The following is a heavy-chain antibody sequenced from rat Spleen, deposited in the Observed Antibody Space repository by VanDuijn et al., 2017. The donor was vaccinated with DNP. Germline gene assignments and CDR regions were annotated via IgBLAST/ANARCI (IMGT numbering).Heavy chain of an antibody. D-gene: IGHD5-1*01. J-gene: IGHJ2*01. CDR3: AIQLGVFDY. Sequence: SVPVDSPSCGFRWTWIRKFPGNKLEWMGYINNEGSTNYNPSLKSRFSITRDTSKNQFFLQVNSVRNEDTATYYCAIQLGVFDYWGQGVMVIVSS. CDR1: VDSPSCGFR. V-gene: IGHV3-3*01. CDR2: INNEGST.